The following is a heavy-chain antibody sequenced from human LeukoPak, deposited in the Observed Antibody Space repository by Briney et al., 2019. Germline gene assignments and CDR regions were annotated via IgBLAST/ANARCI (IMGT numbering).Heavy chain of an antibody. D-gene: IGHD2-2*01. J-gene: IGHJ4*02. CDR3: ARQRYCSSSSCSFFDS. V-gene: IGHV4-38-2*01. CDR1: DYSISSSYY. Sequence: PSETLSLTCGVSDYSISSSYYWGWIRQPPGKGPEWIGSIYHSGSTSYNPSLSSRVTVSVDTSRNQFSLKLSSVTAADTAVYYCARQRYCSSSSCSFFDSWGQGTLVTVSS. CDR2: IYHSGST.